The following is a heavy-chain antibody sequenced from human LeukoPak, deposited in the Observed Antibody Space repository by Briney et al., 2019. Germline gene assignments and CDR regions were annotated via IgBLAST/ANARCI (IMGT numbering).Heavy chain of an antibody. CDR1: GGSFSGYY. Sequence: PSETLSLTCAIYGGSFSGYYWSWIRQPPGKGLEWIGEINHSGSTNYNPSLKSRVTISVDKSKNQFSLKLSSVTAADTAVYYCARVMTTVTTGIDYWGQGTLVTVSS. V-gene: IGHV4-34*01. CDR3: ARVMTTVTTGIDY. J-gene: IGHJ4*02. CDR2: INHSGST. D-gene: IGHD4-17*01.